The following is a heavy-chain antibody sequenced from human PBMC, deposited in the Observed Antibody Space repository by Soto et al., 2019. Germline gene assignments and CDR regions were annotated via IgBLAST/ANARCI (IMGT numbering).Heavy chain of an antibody. CDR2: IYWDDDK. Sequence: ESGPTLVTPTQTVTLTCTFSGFSLSASGVGVGWIRQPPGKALEWLAPIYWDDDKRYSPSLKSRLTITKDTSKNQVVLTIPTMGPVHTAIYYCAHSGARVYCLDHWGQGNLVPVSS. CDR1: GFSLSASGVG. CDR3: AHSGARVYCLDH. V-gene: IGHV2-5*02. D-gene: IGHD2-8*02. J-gene: IGHJ4*02.